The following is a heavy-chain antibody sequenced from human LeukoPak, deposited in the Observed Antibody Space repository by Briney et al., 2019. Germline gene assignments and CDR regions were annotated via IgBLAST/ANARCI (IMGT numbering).Heavy chain of an antibody. CDR2: IYTSGST. J-gene: IGHJ6*03. CDR1: GGSISSGSYY. CDR3: ARGGRDFWSGYSNYYYYYYMDV. Sequence: PSETLSLTCTVSGGSISSGSYYWSWIRQPAGKGLEWIGRIYTSGSTNYNPSLKSRVTISVDTSKNQFSLKLSSVTAADTAVYYCARGGRDFWSGYSNYYYYYYMDVWGKGTTVTVSS. D-gene: IGHD3-3*01. V-gene: IGHV4-61*02.